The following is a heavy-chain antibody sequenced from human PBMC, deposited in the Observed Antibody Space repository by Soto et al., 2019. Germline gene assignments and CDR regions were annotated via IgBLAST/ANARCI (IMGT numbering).Heavy chain of an antibody. CDR3: ARSAGRDYCDSSGYYDFDY. Sequence: ASVKVSCKASGYTFTSYYMHWVRQAPGQGLEWMGIINPSGGSTSYAQKFQGRVTMTRDTSTSTVYMELSSLRSEDTAVYYCARSAGRDYCDSSGYYDFDYWGQGTLVTVSS. J-gene: IGHJ4*02. CDR1: GYTFTSYY. D-gene: IGHD3-22*01. V-gene: IGHV1-46*01. CDR2: INPSGGST.